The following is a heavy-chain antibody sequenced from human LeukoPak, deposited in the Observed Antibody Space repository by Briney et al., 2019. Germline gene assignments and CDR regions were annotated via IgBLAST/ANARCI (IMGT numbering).Heavy chain of an antibody. V-gene: IGHV1-8*03. D-gene: IGHD3-3*01. CDR1: GYTFTSYD. J-gene: IGHJ5*02. CDR2: MNPNSGNT. Sequence: GASVKVSCKASGYTFTSYDINWVRQATGQGLEWMGWMNPNSGNTGYAQKFQGRVTITRNTSISTAYMELSSLRSEDTAVYYCARGGPGFWSGNNWFDPWGQGTLVTVSS. CDR3: ARGGPGFWSGNNWFDP.